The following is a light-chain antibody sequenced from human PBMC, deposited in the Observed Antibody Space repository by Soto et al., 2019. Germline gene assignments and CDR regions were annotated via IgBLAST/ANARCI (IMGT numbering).Light chain of an antibody. CDR2: DAS. CDR3: QQYDKYST. Sequence: DIHMTQSQPSLSASVLDRVSITFRASQTISVSLAWYQQKPGKAPNLLIYDASTLQGGVPSRLSGSGSGTEFTLTVTSLQPEDFATYFCQQYDKYSTCGHGTKGDI. V-gene: IGKV1-5*01. CDR1: QTISVS. J-gene: IGKJ1*01.